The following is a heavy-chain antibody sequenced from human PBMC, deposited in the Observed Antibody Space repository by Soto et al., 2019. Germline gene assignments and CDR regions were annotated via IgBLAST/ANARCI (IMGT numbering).Heavy chain of an antibody. Sequence: SETLSLTCTVSGGSISSGGYYWSWIRQHPGKGLEWIGYIYYSGSTYYNPSLKSRVTISVDTSKNQFSLKLSSVTAADTAVYYCSRFYYYDSSGYLWGKGTSVTVSS. V-gene: IGHV4-31*03. D-gene: IGHD3-22*01. CDR3: SRFYYYDSSGYL. CDR1: GGSISSGGYY. CDR2: IYYSGST. J-gene: IGHJ6*04.